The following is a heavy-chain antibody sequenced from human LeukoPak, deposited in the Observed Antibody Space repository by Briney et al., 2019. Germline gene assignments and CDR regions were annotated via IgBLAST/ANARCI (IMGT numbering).Heavy chain of an antibody. V-gene: IGHV3-74*01. D-gene: IGHD3-10*01. J-gene: IGHJ4*02. Sequence: GGSLRLSCAASGFIFSRYWMHWVRQAPGKELVWVSRINNDGSITNSADSVKGRFTISRDNAKDMLYLQMDSLRVEDTAIYYCARGPSVLGAIDNWGRGTLVAVSS. CDR3: ARGPSVLGAIDN. CDR1: GFIFSRYW. CDR2: INNDGSIT.